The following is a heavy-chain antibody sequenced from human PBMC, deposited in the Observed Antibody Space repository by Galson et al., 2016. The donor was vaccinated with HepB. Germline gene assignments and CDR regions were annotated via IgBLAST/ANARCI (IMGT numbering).Heavy chain of an antibody. V-gene: IGHV3-48*02. CDR1: GFTFSSYG. J-gene: IGHJ4*02. Sequence: SLRLSCAASGFTFSSYGMNWVRQAPGKGLEWVSYISTSSSSIYYADSVKGRFTISRDNAKNSLYLQMNSLRDEDTAVYYCARDGPLGERFLEWLLRGYFDYWGQGTLVSVSS. CDR2: ISTSSSSI. CDR3: ARDGPLGERFLEWLLRGYFDY. D-gene: IGHD3-3*01.